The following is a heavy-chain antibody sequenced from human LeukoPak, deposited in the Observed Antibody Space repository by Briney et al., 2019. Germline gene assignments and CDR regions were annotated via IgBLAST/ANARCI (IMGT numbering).Heavy chain of an antibody. V-gene: IGHV4-59*01. Sequence: SETLSLTCTVSGGSISNYYWSWIRQPPGKGLEWIGYIYSSGSTNYNPSPKSRVTMSVDTSKNQFSLKLSTVTAADTAVYYCARGMVGSDWGQGTLVTVSS. CDR2: IYSSGST. D-gene: IGHD2-8*01. CDR1: GGSISNYY. J-gene: IGHJ4*02. CDR3: ARGMVGSD.